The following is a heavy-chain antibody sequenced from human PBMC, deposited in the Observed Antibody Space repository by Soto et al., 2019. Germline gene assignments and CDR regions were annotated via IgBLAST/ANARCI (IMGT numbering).Heavy chain of an antibody. J-gene: IGHJ4*02. CDR1: RFTFSSYA. Sequence: EVQLLESGGGLAQPGGSLRLSCAASRFTFSSYALSWVRQAPGKGLEWVSAISPSGANTYYADSVKGRFTISRDNSKSTLYLQMNSLRTEDTALYYCAKGANGYYDYWGQGTLVTVSS. V-gene: IGHV3-23*01. D-gene: IGHD4-17*01. CDR3: AKGANGYYDY. CDR2: ISPSGANT.